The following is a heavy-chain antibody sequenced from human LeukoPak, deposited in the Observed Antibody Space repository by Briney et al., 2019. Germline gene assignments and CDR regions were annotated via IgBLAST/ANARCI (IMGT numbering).Heavy chain of an antibody. CDR3: ARGGIVGATTYVWFDP. CDR2: MNPNSGNT. V-gene: IGHV1-8*03. Sequence: ASVKVSCKASGYTFTSYDINWVRQATGQGLEWMGWMNPNSGNTGYAQKFQGRVTITRNTSISTAYMELSSLRSEDTAVYYCARGGIVGATTYVWFDPWGQGTLVTVSS. J-gene: IGHJ5*02. D-gene: IGHD1-26*01. CDR1: GYTFTSYD.